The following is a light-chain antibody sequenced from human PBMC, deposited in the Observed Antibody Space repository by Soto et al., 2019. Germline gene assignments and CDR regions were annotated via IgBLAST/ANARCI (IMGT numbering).Light chain of an antibody. CDR3: QQYNSYWT. J-gene: IGKJ1*01. CDR1: QSISSW. Sequence: DIQMTQSPSTLSAYVGDRVSVNCRASQSISSWLAWYQQKPGKAPKLLIYDASSLESGVPSRFSGSGSGTEFTLTISSLQPDDFATYYCQQYNSYWTFGQGTKVDIK. V-gene: IGKV1-5*01. CDR2: DAS.